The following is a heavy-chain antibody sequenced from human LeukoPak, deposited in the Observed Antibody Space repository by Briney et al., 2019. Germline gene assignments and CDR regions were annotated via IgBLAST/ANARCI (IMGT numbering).Heavy chain of an antibody. CDR2: ISSDGRKA. CDR3: AKEVIPEWSDMRFGELFDY. CDR1: GFTFSTYA. V-gene: IGHV3-30*04. J-gene: IGHJ4*02. D-gene: IGHD3-10*01. Sequence: GGSLRLSCAASGFTFSTYAMHWVRQAPGKGLEWVAVISSDGRKAYYADSVKDRFTISRDNSKNTLYLQMDSLRTEDTAVFFCAKEVIPEWSDMRFGELFDYWGQGALVTVSS.